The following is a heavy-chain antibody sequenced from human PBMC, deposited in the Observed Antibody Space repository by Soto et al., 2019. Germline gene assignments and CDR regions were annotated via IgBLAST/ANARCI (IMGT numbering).Heavy chain of an antibody. D-gene: IGHD2-15*01. CDR2: TYYRSKWFN. CDR1: GYSVASISTA. J-gene: IGHJ3*02. V-gene: IGHV6-1*01. Sequence: SQTLSLTCAISGYSVASISTAWNWIRQSPSRGLVWLGRTYYRSKWFNDYAISVKSRITITPDTSKNQFSLQLNSVTPEDTAVYYCASPSGGSDAFDIWGQGTMVT. CDR3: ASPSGGSDAFDI.